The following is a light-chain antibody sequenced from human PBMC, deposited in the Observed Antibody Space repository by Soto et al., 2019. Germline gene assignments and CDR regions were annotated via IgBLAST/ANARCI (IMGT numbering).Light chain of an antibody. Sequence: QSVLTQPRSVSGSPGQSVTISCTGTSSDVGGYNYVSWYQQHPGKAPKLMIYDVSKRPSGVPDRFSGSKSGNTASLTISGLQAEDEADYCFCSSVGSYTSVVGGGTKLTVL. CDR1: SSDVGGYNY. CDR2: DVS. V-gene: IGLV2-11*01. CDR3: CSSVGSYTSV. J-gene: IGLJ3*02.